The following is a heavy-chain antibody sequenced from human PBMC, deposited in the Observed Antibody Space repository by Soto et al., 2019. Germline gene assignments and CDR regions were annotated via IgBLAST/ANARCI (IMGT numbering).Heavy chain of an antibody. CDR2: INHSGRV. V-gene: IGHV4-61*08. D-gene: IGHD3-22*01. CDR1: GGSISIGGHS. Sequence: PSETLSLTCTVSGGSISIGGHSWTWIRQSPGKGLEWIGDINHSGRVNYSPSLKSRVTISLDTSKNQFSLTLSAVTAADTAMYYCSTRAYDTNGYYRFDPWGQGTLVTVSS. CDR3: STRAYDTNGYYRFDP. J-gene: IGHJ5*01.